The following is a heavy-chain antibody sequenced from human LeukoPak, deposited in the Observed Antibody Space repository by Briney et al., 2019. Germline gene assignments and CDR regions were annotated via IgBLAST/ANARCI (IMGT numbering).Heavy chain of an antibody. V-gene: IGHV1-46*01. D-gene: IGHD3-22*01. CDR1: GYTFTTYY. CDR2: ISPSGGST. CDR3: TRTYYYDSSGYYYGRDAFDI. Sequence: ASVKVSCKASGYTFTTYYIHWVRQAPGQGLEWMGIISPSGGSTSYAQKFQGRVTMTRDTSTSTVYMELSSLRSEDTAVYYCTRTYYYDSSGYYYGRDAFDIWGQGTMVTISS. J-gene: IGHJ3*02.